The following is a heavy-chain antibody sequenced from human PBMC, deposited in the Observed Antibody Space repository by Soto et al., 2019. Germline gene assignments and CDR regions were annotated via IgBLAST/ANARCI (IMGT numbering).Heavy chain of an antibody. Sequence: QVQLVQSGTEVKKPGASVKVSCTASGYTFLDFYIHWVRQAPGQGLEWMGFINPSGGGTTYAQQFQGRLTMTRDTSTRREYMELISLRSEETAMYYCARDKPFSAGYWGQGTLVT. CDR3: ARDKPFSAGY. J-gene: IGHJ4*02. CDR1: GYTFLDFY. CDR2: INPSGGGT. D-gene: IGHD3-3*02. V-gene: IGHV1-46*01.